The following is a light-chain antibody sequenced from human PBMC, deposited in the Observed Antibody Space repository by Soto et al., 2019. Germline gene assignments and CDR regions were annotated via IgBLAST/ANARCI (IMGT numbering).Light chain of an antibody. Sequence: VLTHSLPTLSLSPGEGATLSCRASQSVSSYLAWYQQKPGQAPRLLIYDASNRATGIPARFSGSGSGTDFTLTISSLEPEDFAVYYCQQRSNWPITFGQGTRLEIK. CDR1: QSVSSY. J-gene: IGKJ5*01. V-gene: IGKV3-11*01. CDR3: QQRSNWPIT. CDR2: DAS.